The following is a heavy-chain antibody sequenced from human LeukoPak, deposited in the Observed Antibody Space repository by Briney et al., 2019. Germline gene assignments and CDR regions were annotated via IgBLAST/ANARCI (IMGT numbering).Heavy chain of an antibody. J-gene: IGHJ4*02. D-gene: IGHD3-10*01. CDR1: GYTFTGYY. CDR3: ASEPHYYGSGSPSDY. V-gene: IGHV1-2*02. Sequence: ASVKVSCKASGYTFTGYYMHWVRQAPGQGLEWMGWINPNSGGTNYAQKFQGRVTMTRDTSISTAYMELSRLRSDDMAVYYCASEPHYYGSGSPSDYWGQGTLVTVSS. CDR2: INPNSGGT.